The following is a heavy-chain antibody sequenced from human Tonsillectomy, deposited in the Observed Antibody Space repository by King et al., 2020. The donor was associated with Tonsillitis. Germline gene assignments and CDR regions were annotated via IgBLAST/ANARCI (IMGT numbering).Heavy chain of an antibody. CDR2: ISYTGRT. CDR3: GRRSGTVVTGYHFDY. V-gene: IGHV4-59*08. J-gene: IGHJ4*02. D-gene: IGHD1-26*01. Sequence: VQLQESGPGLVKPSETLSLTRTVSGDSVSHYYWSWIRQPPGKGLEWIAYISYTGRTDYNTSLKSRVTISIDTSENQLSLKLTSVTAADTSVYCCGRRSGTVVTGYHFDYWGQGTLVTVSS. CDR1: GDSVSHYY.